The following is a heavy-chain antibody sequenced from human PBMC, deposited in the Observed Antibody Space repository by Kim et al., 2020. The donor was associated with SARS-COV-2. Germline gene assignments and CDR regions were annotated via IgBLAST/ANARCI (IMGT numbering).Heavy chain of an antibody. D-gene: IGHD3-9*01. V-gene: IGHV4-38-2*02. CDR3: ARGPNFDWSFYFYY. CDR1: GYSISSGYY. CDR2: IYHSGST. Sequence: SETLSLTCTVSGYSISSGYYWGWIRQPPGKGLEWIGSIYHSGSTYYNPSLKSRVTISVDTSKNQFSLKLSSVTAADTAVYYCARGPNFDWSFYFYYWGQG. J-gene: IGHJ4*02.